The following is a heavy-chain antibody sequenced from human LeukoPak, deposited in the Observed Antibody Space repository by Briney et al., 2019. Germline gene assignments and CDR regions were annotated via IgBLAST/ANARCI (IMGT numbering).Heavy chain of an antibody. CDR3: ARGTTYYDILTGYFTGGYYFDY. CDR2: IYHSGST. CDR1: GGSISSSNR. J-gene: IGHJ4*02. Sequence: KPSGTLSLTCAVSGGSISSSNRWSWVRQPPGKGLEWIGEIYHSGSTNYNPSLKSRVTISVDKSKNQFTLKLSSVTAADTAVYYCARGTTYYDILTGYFTGGYYFDYWGQGTLVTVSS. V-gene: IGHV4-4*02. D-gene: IGHD3-9*01.